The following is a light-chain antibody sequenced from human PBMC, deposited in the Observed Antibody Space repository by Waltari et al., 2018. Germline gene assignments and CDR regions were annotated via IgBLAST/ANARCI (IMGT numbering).Light chain of an antibody. J-gene: IGKJ3*01. CDR1: QSPLYNSNNKNS. Sequence: DIVMTQSPESLAVSLGERATINCKSSQSPLYNSNNKNSLAWYQKKPGQPPKLLIYWASTRESGVPVRFSGSGSGTDFTLTISSLQAEDVAVYYCQQYYNTPNTFGPGTKVDIK. V-gene: IGKV4-1*01. CDR2: WAS. CDR3: QQYYNTPNT.